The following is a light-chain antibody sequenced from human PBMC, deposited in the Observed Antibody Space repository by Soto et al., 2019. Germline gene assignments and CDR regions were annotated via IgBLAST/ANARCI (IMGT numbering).Light chain of an antibody. CDR2: KAS. CDR3: QQYNSYSRT. J-gene: IGKJ1*01. CDR1: QSIRSW. V-gene: IGKV1-5*03. Sequence: DVQMTQSPSTRSASVGDRVTITCRASQSIRSWLAWYQQKPGKAPKLLIYKASSLESGVPSRFSGSGSGTEFTLTISSLQPDDFATYYCQQYNSYSRTLGQGTKVDIK.